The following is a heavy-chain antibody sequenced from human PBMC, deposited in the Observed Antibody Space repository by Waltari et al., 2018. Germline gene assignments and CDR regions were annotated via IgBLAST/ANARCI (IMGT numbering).Heavy chain of an antibody. CDR2: ISSSGSAV. CDR3: VREMQRMFDY. CDR1: GFTFSNYD. Sequence: EVQLVESGGGLVQLGGSLRLSCATSGFTFSNYDINWVRQAPGKGLEWVSYISSSGSAVYHADSVRGRFTISRDNAKNSLYLDMNSLRAEDTAVYFCVREMQRMFDYWGQGTLVTVSS. V-gene: IGHV3-48*03. J-gene: IGHJ4*02.